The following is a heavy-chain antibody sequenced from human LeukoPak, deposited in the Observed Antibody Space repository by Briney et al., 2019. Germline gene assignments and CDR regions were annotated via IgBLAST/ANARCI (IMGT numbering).Heavy chain of an antibody. D-gene: IGHD6-13*01. CDR1: GGSISTYY. J-gene: IGHJ5*02. V-gene: IGHV4-59*12. Sequence: PSETLSLTCTVSGGSISTYYWSWIRQPPGKGLEWIGYIYHSGSTNYNASLKSRVTISVDTSKNQFSLKLSSVTAADTAVDYCARVSGSRTTYNWFDPWGQGTLVTVSS. CDR3: ARVSGSRTTYNWFDP. CDR2: IYHSGST.